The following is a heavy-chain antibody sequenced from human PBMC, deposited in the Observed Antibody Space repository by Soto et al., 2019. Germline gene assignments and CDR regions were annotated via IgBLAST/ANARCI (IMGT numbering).Heavy chain of an antibody. CDR2: IKHDGSEK. Sequence: GGSLRLSCRVSGFTFNNSGMHWVRQAPGKGLEWVATIKHDGSEKSNLDSVEGRFTISRDNARNSLSLQMNSLRVEDTAVYFCASVPGSPGYHGLDVWGQGTTVTVSS. CDR1: GFTFNNSG. J-gene: IGHJ6*02. CDR3: ASVPGSPGYHGLDV. V-gene: IGHV3-7*03. D-gene: IGHD6-19*01.